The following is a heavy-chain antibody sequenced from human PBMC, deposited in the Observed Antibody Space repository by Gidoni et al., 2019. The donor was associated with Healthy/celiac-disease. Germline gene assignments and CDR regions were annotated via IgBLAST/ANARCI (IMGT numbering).Heavy chain of an antibody. V-gene: IGHV4-31*03. Sequence: QVQLQESAPGLVKPSQTLSLTCPVSGGSTSSGGYYWRWIRQHPGKGLEWIGYIYYTGSTYYNPSLKSRVTISVDTSKNQFSLKLSSVTAADTAVYFCSGSRGVDYWGQGTLVTVSS. CDR1: GGSTSSGGYY. CDR2: IYYTGST. D-gene: IGHD6-19*01. CDR3: SGSRGVDY. J-gene: IGHJ4*02.